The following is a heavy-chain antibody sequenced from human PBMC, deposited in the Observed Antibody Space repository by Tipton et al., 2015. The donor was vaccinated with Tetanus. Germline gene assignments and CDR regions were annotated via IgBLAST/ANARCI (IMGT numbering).Heavy chain of an antibody. V-gene: IGHV1-69*01. D-gene: IGHD3-22*01. CDR3: ARDRNYYDSSGYESNDAFDI. CDR1: GGTFSSYA. J-gene: IGHJ3*02. Sequence: QSGAEVKKPGSSVKVSCKASGGTFSSYAISWVRQAPGQGLEWMGGIIPIFGTANYAQKFQGRVTITADESTSTAYVELSSLRSEDTAVYYCARDRNYYDSSGYESNDAFDIWGQGTMVTVSS. CDR2: IIPIFGTA.